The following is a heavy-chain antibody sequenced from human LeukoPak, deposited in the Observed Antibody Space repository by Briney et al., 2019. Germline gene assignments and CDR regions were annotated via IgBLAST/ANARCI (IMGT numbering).Heavy chain of an antibody. D-gene: IGHD3-22*01. CDR1: GFTFSSYG. V-gene: IGHV4-39*07. CDR3: ARANYYDSSGLRY. Sequence: GSLRLSCAASGFTFSSYGMSWARQPPGKGLEWIGSTYYSGSTYYNPSLKSRVTISVDTSKNQFSLKLSSVTAADTAVYYCARANYYDSSGLRYWGQGTLVTVSS. J-gene: IGHJ4*02. CDR2: TYYSGST.